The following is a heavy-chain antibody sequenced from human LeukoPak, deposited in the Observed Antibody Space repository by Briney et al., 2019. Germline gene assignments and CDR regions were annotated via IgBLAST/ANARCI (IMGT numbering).Heavy chain of an antibody. CDR2: IYWNDDK. Sequence: TLSLTCTVSGGSISSYYWSWIRQPPGKALEWLALIYWNDDKRCSPSLKSRLTITKDTSKNQVVLTMTNMDPVDTATYYCAHTSPARGASFDIWGQGTMVTVSS. D-gene: IGHD2-2*01. CDR1: GGSISSYYW. CDR3: AHTSPARGASFDI. V-gene: IGHV2-5*01. J-gene: IGHJ3*02.